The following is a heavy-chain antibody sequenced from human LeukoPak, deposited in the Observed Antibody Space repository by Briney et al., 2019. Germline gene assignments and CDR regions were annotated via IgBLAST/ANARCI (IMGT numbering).Heavy chain of an antibody. D-gene: IGHD6-13*01. CDR1: GGSVSSGNYY. V-gene: IGHV4-61*01. J-gene: IGHJ4*02. CDR3: ATSSAAGTYYFDY. Sequence: SETLSLTCTVSGGSVSSGNYYWSWIRQPPGKGLEWIGFIFYSGSTDYNPSLKSRVTISVDTSKNQFSLKLSSVTAADTAVYYCATSSAAGTYYFDYWGQGTLVTVSS. CDR2: IFYSGST.